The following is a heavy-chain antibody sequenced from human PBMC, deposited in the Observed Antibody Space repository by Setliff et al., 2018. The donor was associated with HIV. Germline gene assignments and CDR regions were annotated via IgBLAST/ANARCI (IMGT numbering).Heavy chain of an antibody. CDR2: ITHSGNT. CDR3: AGNWGRYYYYYYMDV. V-gene: IGHV4-34*01. J-gene: IGHJ6*03. Sequence: SETLSLTCAVSGGPLTTYYWTWIRQPPGKGLEWIGEITHSGNTNYNPSLKNRVSISFDTSKNQFSLRMGSVTAADTAVYYCAGNWGRYYYYYYMDVWGKGTTVTVS. D-gene: IGHD7-27*01. CDR1: GGPLTTYY.